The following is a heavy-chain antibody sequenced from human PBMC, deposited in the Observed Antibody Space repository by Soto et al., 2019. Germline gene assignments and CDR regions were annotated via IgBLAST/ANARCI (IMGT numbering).Heavy chain of an antibody. J-gene: IGHJ6*02. CDR1: GFTFSSYG. V-gene: IGHV3-33*01. CDR3: ARGRGSGTNFYYYYYGMDV. D-gene: IGHD6-19*01. Sequence: GGSLRLSCAASGFTFSSYGMHWVRQAPGKGLEWVAVIWYDGSNKYYADSVKGRFTISRDNSKNTLYLQMNSLRAEDTAVYYCARGRGSGTNFYYYYYGMDVWGQGTTVTVSS. CDR2: IWYDGSNK.